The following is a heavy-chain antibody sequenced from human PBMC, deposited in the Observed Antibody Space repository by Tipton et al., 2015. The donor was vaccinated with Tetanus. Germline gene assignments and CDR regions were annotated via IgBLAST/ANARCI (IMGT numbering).Heavy chain of an antibody. D-gene: IGHD3-16*02. J-gene: IGHJ4*02. CDR1: GDSIKNYY. Sequence: LRLSCSVSGDSIKNYYWNWIRQTPGKGMEWIGYIYTVGNVGSPTYNPSLQSRVTVSVDTSKNQFSLKMSSMTAADTAVYYCARVPLSLYYGLDYWGQGTRVTVSS. CDR2: IYTVGNVGSP. V-gene: IGHV4-59*01. CDR3: ARVPLSLYYGLDY.